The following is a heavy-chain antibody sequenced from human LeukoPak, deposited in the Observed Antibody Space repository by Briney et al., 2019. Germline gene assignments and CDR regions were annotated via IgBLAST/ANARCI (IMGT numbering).Heavy chain of an antibody. Sequence: SSETLSLTCTVSGGSISSYYWSWIRQPPGKGLEWIGYIYTSGSTNYNPSLKSRVTISVDTSKNQFSLKLSSVTAADTAVYYCARRSRGSGSYYNYWGQGTLVTVSS. CDR1: GGSISSYY. V-gene: IGHV4-4*09. CDR3: ARRSRGSGSYYNY. CDR2: IYTSGST. D-gene: IGHD3-10*01. J-gene: IGHJ4*02.